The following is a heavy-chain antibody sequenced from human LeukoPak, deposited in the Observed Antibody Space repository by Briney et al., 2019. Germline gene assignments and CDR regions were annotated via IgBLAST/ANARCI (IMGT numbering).Heavy chain of an antibody. CDR2: IIPIFGTA. V-gene: IGHV1-69*13. CDR1: GYTFTSYD. J-gene: IGHJ6*03. CDR3: ARVGGTYYDFWSGYHYYMDV. D-gene: IGHD3-3*01. Sequence: SVKVSCKASGYTFTSYDINWVRQATGQGLEWMGGIIPIFGTANYAQKFQGRVTITADESTSTAYMELSSLRSEDTAVYYCARVGGTYYDFWSGYHYYMDVRGKGTTVTVSS.